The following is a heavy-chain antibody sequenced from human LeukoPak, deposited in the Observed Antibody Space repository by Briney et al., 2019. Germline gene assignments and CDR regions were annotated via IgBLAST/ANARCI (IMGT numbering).Heavy chain of an antibody. CDR3: ARHYSGDLYYFDY. CDR2: IYYCGST. V-gene: IGHV4-39*01. J-gene: IGHJ4*02. D-gene: IGHD4-17*01. CDR1: GGSISRSLYY. Sequence: KPSETLSLTCTVSGGSISRSLYYWGWIRQPPGKGLEWIGTIYYCGSTYYNPSLRSRVTMSVDTSNNHFSLKLSSVTAADTAVYYCARHYSGDLYYFDYWGQGTLVTVSS.